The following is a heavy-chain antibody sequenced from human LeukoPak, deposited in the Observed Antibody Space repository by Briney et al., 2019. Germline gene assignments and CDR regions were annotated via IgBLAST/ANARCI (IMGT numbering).Heavy chain of an antibody. J-gene: IGHJ4*02. V-gene: IGHV3-23*01. D-gene: IGHD3-9*01. CDR3: ARPSGDYDILTGYFNPLGY. CDR2: IIPSGHTT. CDR1: GFTFSSHG. Sequence: GGSLRLSCAASGFTFSSHGMNWVRQAPGKGLEWVSGIIPSGHTTYYADSVRGRFTISRDNSRNMLYLQMNSLRAEDTAVYYCARPSGDYDILTGYFNPLGYWGQGTLVTVSS.